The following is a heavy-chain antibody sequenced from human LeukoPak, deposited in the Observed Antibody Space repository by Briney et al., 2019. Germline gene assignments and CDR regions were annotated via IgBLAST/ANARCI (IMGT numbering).Heavy chain of an antibody. CDR1: GYTFTSYG. D-gene: IGHD5-24*01. CDR3: ARDRGDGYNAYYFDY. CDR2: INPDSGGT. J-gene: IGHJ4*02. Sequence: GASVKVSCKASGYTFTSYGINWVRQAPGQGLEWMGWINPDSGGTNYAQKFQGRVTMTRDTSISTAYLDLSRLRSDDTAVYYCARDRGDGYNAYYFDYWGQGTLVTVSS. V-gene: IGHV1-2*02.